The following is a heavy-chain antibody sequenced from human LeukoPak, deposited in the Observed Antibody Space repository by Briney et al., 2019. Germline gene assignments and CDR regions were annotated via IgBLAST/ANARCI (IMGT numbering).Heavy chain of an antibody. CDR1: GGSISSYY. CDR2: IYYSGST. D-gene: IGHD1-14*01. CDR3: ARGSFLTTDY. V-gene: IGHV4-59*01. Sequence: PSETLSLTCTVAGGSISSYYWSWIRQPPGKGLEWIGYIYYSGSTNYNPSLKSRVTISVDTSKNQFSLKLSSVTAADTAVYSCARGSFLTTDYWGQGTLVTVSS. J-gene: IGHJ4*02.